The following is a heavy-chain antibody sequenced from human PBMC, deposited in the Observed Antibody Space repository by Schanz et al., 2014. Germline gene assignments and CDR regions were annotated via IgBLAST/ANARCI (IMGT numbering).Heavy chain of an antibody. Sequence: EVQLLESGGGLVRPGGSLRLSCAASGFTFSTYAMSWVRQAPGKGLEWLSYIATSSSTRHYADSVKGRVTISRDNAKNSVSLQMRRLRVEDTAVYYCARDGDRFYHNYYMDVWGKGTTVTVSS. J-gene: IGHJ6*03. D-gene: IGHD4-17*01. V-gene: IGHV3-48*01. CDR1: GFTFSTYA. CDR2: IATSSSTR. CDR3: ARDGDRFYHNYYMDV.